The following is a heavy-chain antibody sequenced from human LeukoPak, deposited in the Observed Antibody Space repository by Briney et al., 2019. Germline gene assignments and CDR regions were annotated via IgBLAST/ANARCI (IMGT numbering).Heavy chain of an antibody. CDR1: GYTFTSYY. J-gene: IGHJ4*02. V-gene: IGHV1-46*01. CDR2: INPSGGST. Sequence: ASVKVSCKASGYTFTSYYMHWVRQAPGQGLEWMGIINPSGGSTSYAQKFQGRVTMTRDMSTSTVYMELSSLRSEDTAVYYCAREYVQRVSGSKIVVAIKAPFDYWGQGTLVTVSS. D-gene: IGHD3-22*01. CDR3: AREYVQRVSGSKIVVAIKAPFDY.